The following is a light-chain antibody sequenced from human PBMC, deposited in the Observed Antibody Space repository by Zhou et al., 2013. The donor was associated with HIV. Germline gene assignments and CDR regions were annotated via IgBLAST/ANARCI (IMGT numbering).Light chain of an antibody. CDR3: QQANSFPHT. V-gene: IGKV1-12*01. J-gene: IGKJ4*01. Sequence: DIQMTQSPSSVSASVGDRITITCRASQDINTDLAWYQQKPGRAPNLLIYGASRVQNGVPSRFSGSGSGTEFSLTINGLQPEDFAIYFCQQANSFPHTFGGGSKVEIK. CDR2: GAS. CDR1: QDINTD.